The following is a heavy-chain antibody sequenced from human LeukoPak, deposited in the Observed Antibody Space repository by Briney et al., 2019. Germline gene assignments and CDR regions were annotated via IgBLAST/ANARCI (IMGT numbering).Heavy chain of an antibody. CDR3: ATGRNTTTSGLGMDV. CDR2: ISSSSTYT. Sequence: GGSLRLSCAASEFTFIRYSMNWVRQAPGKGLEWVSFISSSSTYTYYADPVRGRFTVSRDNAKNSLYLQMNSLRDEDTALYYCATGRNTTTSGLGMDVWGKGTTVTVSS. J-gene: IGHJ6*03. D-gene: IGHD6-25*01. CDR1: EFTFIRYS. V-gene: IGHV3-21*01.